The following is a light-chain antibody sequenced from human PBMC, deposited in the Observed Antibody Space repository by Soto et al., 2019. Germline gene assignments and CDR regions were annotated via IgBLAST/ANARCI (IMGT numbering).Light chain of an antibody. V-gene: IGKV3-20*01. Sequence: EIVLTQSPGTLSLSPGERATLSCRASQTVSSSYLAWYQQKPGQAPRLLIYGASTRATGIPGRFSGSASGTDFTLTISRLEPEDFAVYYCQQYSSTPHTFGQGTKLEIK. CDR3: QQYSSTPHT. J-gene: IGKJ2*01. CDR1: QTVSSSY. CDR2: GAS.